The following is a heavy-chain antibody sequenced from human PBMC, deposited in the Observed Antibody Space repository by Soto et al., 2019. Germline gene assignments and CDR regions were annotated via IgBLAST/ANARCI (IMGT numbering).Heavy chain of an antibody. D-gene: IGHD2-2*01. CDR2: IYYGGST. CDR1: GGSISSGGYY. J-gene: IGHJ4*02. Sequence: QVQLQESGPGLVKPSQTLSLTCTVSGGSISSGGYYWGWIRQPPGKGMEWIGYIYYGGSTYYNPSLKSRLTISTDASKNQFSLNLTSVTAADTAVYYCARNFPAPTLPVIDFWGQGTLVTVSS. V-gene: IGHV4-30-4*01. CDR3: ARNFPAPTLPVIDF.